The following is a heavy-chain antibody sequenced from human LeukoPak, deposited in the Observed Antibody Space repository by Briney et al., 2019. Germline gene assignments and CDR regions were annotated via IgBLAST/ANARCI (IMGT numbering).Heavy chain of an antibody. V-gene: IGHV4-34*01. CDR1: GGSFSGYY. CDR2: INHSGST. Sequence: SETLSLTCAVYGGSFSGYYWSWIRQPPGKGLEWIGEINHSGSTNYNPSLKSRVTIPVDTSKNQFSLKLSSVTAADTAVYYCARGLGSSPSVPPNWFDPWGQGTLVTVSS. J-gene: IGHJ5*02. D-gene: IGHD6-13*01. CDR3: ARGLGSSPSVPPNWFDP.